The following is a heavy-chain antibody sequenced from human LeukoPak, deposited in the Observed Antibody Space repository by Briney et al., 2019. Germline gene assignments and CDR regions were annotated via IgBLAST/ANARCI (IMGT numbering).Heavy chain of an antibody. CDR3: ARSRYGDLDF. J-gene: IGHJ4*02. CDR1: RGSINSPHW. D-gene: IGHD4-17*01. Sequence: SGTLSLTCTVSRGSINSPHWWTWVRQPPGKGLEWVGEISHTESTSYNPSLVTRLAMSLDKSRNQFSLRLRSVTAADTAVYYCARSRYGDLDFWGQGTLVTVSS. V-gene: IGHV4-4*02. CDR2: ISHTEST.